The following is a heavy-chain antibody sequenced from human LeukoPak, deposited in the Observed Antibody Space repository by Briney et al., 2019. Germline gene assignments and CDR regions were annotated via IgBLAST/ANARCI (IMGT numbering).Heavy chain of an antibody. CDR2: ISSSSSYI. D-gene: IGHD3-10*01. CDR3: ARTHGDVRGVTTTADS. V-gene: IGHV3-21*01. CDR1: GFTFSSYS. J-gene: IGHJ4*02. Sequence: GGSLRLSCAASGFTFSSYSMNWVRQAPGKGLEWVASISSSSSYIYYADSVKGRFTISRDNAKNSLYLQMNSLRAEDTAVYYCARTHGDVRGVTTTADSRGQGNLVTVSS.